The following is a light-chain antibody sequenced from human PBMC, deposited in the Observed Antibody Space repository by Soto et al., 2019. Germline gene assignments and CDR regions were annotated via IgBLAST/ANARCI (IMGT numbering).Light chain of an antibody. J-gene: IGLJ1*01. CDR2: HVS. CDR1: SRDVGGYNY. CDR3: SSYTSTSTYV. V-gene: IGLV2-14*01. Sequence: QSVLTQPASVSGNPGESITISCTGTSRDVGGYNYVSWYQQYPGKAPKLMIYHVSNRPSGVSNRFSGSKSGNSASLTISGLQAEDEADYYCSSYTSTSTYVFGTGTKVTVL.